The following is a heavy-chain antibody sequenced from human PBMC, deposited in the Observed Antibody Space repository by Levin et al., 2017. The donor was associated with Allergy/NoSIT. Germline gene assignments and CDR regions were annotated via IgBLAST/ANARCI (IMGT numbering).Heavy chain of an antibody. V-gene: IGHV4-39*07. Sequence: PSETLSLTCTVSGGSISNSYSYYWGWIRQPPGKGLEWIGNIYYSGSTYYNPSLKSRVTISVDTSKNQFSLKVSSVTAADTAVYYGARDEMVHEIQYYYGMDVWGQGTTVIVSS. CDR3: ARDEMVHEIQYYYGMDV. CDR1: GGSISNSYSYY. D-gene: IGHD2-8*01. J-gene: IGHJ6*02. CDR2: IYYSGST.